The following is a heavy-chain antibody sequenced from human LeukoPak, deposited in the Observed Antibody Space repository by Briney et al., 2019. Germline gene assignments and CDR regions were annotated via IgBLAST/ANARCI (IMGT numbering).Heavy chain of an antibody. CDR2: INPNSGGT. V-gene: IGHV1-18*01. CDR1: GGTFSSYA. CDR3: ARVLRYFDWFRDSYYYYMDV. Sequence: GASVKVSCKASGGTFSSYAISWVRQAPGQGLEWMGWINPNSGGTNYAQKFQGRVTMTTDTSTSTAYMELRSLRSDDTAVYYCARVLRYFDWFRDSYYYYMDVWGKGTTVTVSS. J-gene: IGHJ6*03. D-gene: IGHD3-9*01.